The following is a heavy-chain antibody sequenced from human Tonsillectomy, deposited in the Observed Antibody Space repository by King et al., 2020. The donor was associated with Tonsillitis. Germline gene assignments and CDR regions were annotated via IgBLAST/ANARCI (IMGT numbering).Heavy chain of an antibody. CDR3: AKEDCSGGRCYYYYGMDV. V-gene: IGHV3-30*18. D-gene: IGHD2-15*01. J-gene: IGHJ6*02. CDR2: ISYDGSNK. Sequence: VQLVESGGGVVQPGRSLRLSCAASGFTFSSYGMHWVRQAPGKGLEWVAVISYDGSNKYYADSVKGRFTISRDNSKNTLYLQMNSLRAEDTAVYYCAKEDCSGGRCYYYYGMDVWGQGTTVTVSS. CDR1: GFTFSSYG.